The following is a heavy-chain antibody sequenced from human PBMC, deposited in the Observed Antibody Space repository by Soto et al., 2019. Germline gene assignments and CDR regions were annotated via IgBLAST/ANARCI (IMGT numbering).Heavy chain of an antibody. V-gene: IGHV1-2*04. CDR1: GYTFTGYY. CDR2: INPNSGGT. J-gene: IGHJ6*03. CDR3: AREYQGGITGTTAYYYMDV. Sequence: GASVKVSCKASGYTFTGYYMHWVRQAPGQGLEWMGWINPNSGGTNYAQKFQGWVTMTRDTSISTAYMELSRLRSDDTAVYYCAREYQGGITGTTAYYYMDVWGKGTTVTVSS. D-gene: IGHD1-20*01.